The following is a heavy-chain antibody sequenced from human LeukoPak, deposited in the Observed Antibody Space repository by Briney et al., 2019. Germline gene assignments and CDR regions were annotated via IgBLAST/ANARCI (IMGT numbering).Heavy chain of an antibody. CDR3: ARQVVAATWWFDP. J-gene: IGHJ5*02. V-gene: IGHV4-39*01. D-gene: IGHD2-15*01. CDR1: GGSISSSSYY. Sequence: SETLSLTCTVSGGSISSSSYYWGWIRQPPGKGLEWIGSIYYSGSTYYNPSLKSRVTISVDTSKNQFSLKLSSVTAADTAVYHCARQVVAATWWFDPWGQGTLVTVSS. CDR2: IYYSGST.